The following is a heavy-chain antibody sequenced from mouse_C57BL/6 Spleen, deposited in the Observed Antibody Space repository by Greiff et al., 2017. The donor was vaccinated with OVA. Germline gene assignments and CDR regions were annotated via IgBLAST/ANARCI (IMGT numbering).Heavy chain of an antibody. V-gene: IGHV1-52*01. CDR3: ARSPYYGSSGYFDV. J-gene: IGHJ1*03. D-gene: IGHD1-1*01. CDR2: IDPSDSET. Sequence: VQLQQSGAELVRPGSSVKLSCKASGYTFTSYWMHWVKQRPIQGLEWIGNIDPSDSETHYNQKFKDKATLTVDKSSSTAYMQLSSLTSEDSAVYYCARSPYYGSSGYFDVWGTGTTVTVSS. CDR1: GYTFTSYW.